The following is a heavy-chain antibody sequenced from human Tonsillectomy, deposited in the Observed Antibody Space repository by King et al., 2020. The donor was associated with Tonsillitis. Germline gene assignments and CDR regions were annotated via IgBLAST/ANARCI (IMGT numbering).Heavy chain of an antibody. J-gene: IGHJ5*02. D-gene: IGHD3-3*01. Sequence: VQLQESGPGLVKPSETLSLTCTVSGGSISSYYWSWIRQPPGKGLEWIGYIYYSGSTNYNPSRKSRVTISVDTSKNQFSLKLSSVTAADTAVYYCARARHLRGNYDFSSGYARGWFAPWGQGTLVTVSS. CDR3: ARARHLRGNYDFSSGYARGWFAP. CDR2: IYYSGST. V-gene: IGHV4-59*01. CDR1: GGSISSYY.